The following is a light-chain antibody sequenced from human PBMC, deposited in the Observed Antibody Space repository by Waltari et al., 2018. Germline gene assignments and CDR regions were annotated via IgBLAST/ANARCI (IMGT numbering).Light chain of an antibody. CDR2: GAS. Sequence: IVLTQSPGTLSLSPGERATLSFRASQSVNNYLAWFQQKPGQAPRLLIHGASSRATGIPDRISGSGSGTDFTLTISGLEPQDFAVYYCQQYSSSPLTFGPGTKVDIK. J-gene: IGKJ3*01. CDR1: QSVNNY. V-gene: IGKV3-20*01. CDR3: QQYSSSPLT.